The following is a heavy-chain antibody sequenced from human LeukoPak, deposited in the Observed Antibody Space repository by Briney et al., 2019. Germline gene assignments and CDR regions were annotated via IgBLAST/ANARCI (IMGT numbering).Heavy chain of an antibody. CDR2: INDSGST. V-gene: IGHV4-34*01. J-gene: IGHJ3*01. CDR3: ARTKGIYSPKSTGYYAFDV. D-gene: IGHD5-12*01. CDR1: GGSFSGYY. Sequence: SETLSLTCAVYGGSFSGYYWTWLRQPPGKGLEWIAEINDSGSTSYNPSLKSRVTISVDTAKNQFSLRLTSVTAADTAVYYCARTKGIYSPKSTGYYAFDVWGQGTMVTVSS.